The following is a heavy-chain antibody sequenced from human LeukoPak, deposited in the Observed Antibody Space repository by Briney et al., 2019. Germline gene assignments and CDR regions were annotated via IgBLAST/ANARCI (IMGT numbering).Heavy chain of an antibody. CDR1: GFTFSSYE. J-gene: IGHJ3*02. Sequence: GGSLRLSCAASGFTFSSYEMNWVRQAPGKGLEWVSYISSSGSTIYYADSVKGRFTISRDNAKNSLYLQMNSLRAEDTAVYYCAILISNEAYCGGDCYSDAFDIWGQGTMVTVSS. D-gene: IGHD2-21*02. V-gene: IGHV3-48*03. CDR2: ISSSGSTI. CDR3: AILISNEAYCGGDCYSDAFDI.